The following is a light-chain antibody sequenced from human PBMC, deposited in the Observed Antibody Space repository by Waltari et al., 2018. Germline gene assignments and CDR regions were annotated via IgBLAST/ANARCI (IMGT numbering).Light chain of an antibody. V-gene: IGKV3-20*01. Sequence: EIVLTQSPGTLSLSPGERATLSCRASQTVRTTYLAWYQQKPCQAPTLLIYGASSRAPGIPDRFSGSGSGTDFSLTISSLEPEDFAVYYCQQYDISPLTFGGGTKVEIK. CDR3: QQYDISPLT. J-gene: IGKJ4*01. CDR2: GAS. CDR1: QTVRTTY.